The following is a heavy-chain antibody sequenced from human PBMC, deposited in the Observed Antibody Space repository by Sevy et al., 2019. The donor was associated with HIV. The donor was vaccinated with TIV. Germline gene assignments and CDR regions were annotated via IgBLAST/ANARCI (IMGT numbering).Heavy chain of an antibody. CDR3: ARGDKWELLDY. CDR2: IYYSGST. D-gene: IGHD1-26*01. V-gene: IGHV4-61*01. Sequence: SETLSLTCTVSGGSVSSGSYYWSWIRQPPGKGLEWIGYIYYSGSTNYNPSLKSRVTISVDTSKNQFSLKLSSVTAADTAVYYCARGDKWELLDYWGQGTLVTVSS. CDR1: GGSVSSGSYY. J-gene: IGHJ4*02.